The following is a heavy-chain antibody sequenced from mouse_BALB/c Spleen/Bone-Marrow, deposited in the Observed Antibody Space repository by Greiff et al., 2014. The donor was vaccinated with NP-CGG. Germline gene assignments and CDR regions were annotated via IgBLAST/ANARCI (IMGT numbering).Heavy chain of an antibody. D-gene: IGHD1-1*01. Sequence: VQLQQSGPSLVQPSQSLSITCTVSGFSLTNYGIYWVRQSPGKGLEWLGVIWRGGTTDYNAAFMSRLSITKDNSKGQVFFKVNSLQADDTAIYYCAKGHYGSSPFAYWGQGTLVTVSA. CDR2: IWRGGTT. V-gene: IGHV2-5-1*01. CDR3: AKGHYGSSPFAY. J-gene: IGHJ3*01. CDR1: GFSLTNYG.